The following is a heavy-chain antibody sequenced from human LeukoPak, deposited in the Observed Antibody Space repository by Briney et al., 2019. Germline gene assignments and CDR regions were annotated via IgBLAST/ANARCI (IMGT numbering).Heavy chain of an antibody. J-gene: IGHJ4*02. Sequence: ASVKVSCKSSGYTLTGYYMHWVRQAPGQGLEGMGWINPKRGGENIAQKLQGRVTMTRETSISKAYMALSRLRSDDTAVYYCARDLGYCSSTSCYSIFDYWGQGTLVTVSS. CDR3: ARDLGYCSSTSCYSIFDY. CDR2: INPKRGGE. V-gene: IGHV1-2*02. CDR1: GYTLTGYY. D-gene: IGHD2-2*01.